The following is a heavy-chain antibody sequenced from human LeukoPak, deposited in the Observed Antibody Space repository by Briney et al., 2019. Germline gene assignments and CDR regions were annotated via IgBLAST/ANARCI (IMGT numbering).Heavy chain of an antibody. D-gene: IGHD2-2*01. CDR1: GFTFSSYS. CDR3: ARSGCSSTSCYRGMDV. V-gene: IGHV3-21*01. J-gene: IGHJ6*02. CDR2: ISSSSSYI. Sequence: GGSPRLSCAASGFTFSSYSTNWVRQAPGKGLEWVSSISSSSSYIYYADSVKGRFTISRDNAKNSLYLQMNSLRAEDTAVYYCARSGCSSTSCYRGMDVWGQGTTVTVSS.